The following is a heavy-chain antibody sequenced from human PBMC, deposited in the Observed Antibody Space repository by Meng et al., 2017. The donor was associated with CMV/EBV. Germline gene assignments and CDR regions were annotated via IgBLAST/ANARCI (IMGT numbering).Heavy chain of an antibody. V-gene: IGHV4-39*07. CDR1: CGSISSSSYY. D-gene: IGHD6-19*01. CDR2: IYYSGST. Sequence: LQTLEAGPGLVNPSETLSLTCIVSCGSISSSSYYWGWLPQPPGKGLEWIGSIYYSGSTYYNPSLKSRVTISVDTSKNQFSLKLSSVTAADTAVYYCARDSAVAGVVDYWGQGTLVTVSS. CDR3: ARDSAVAGVVDY. J-gene: IGHJ4*02.